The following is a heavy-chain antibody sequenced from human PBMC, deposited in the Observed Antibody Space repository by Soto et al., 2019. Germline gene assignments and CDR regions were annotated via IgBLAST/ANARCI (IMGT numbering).Heavy chain of an antibody. CDR2: ISASNGNR. CDR3: VRDPQRNDY. D-gene: IGHD2-2*01. J-gene: IGHJ4*02. Sequence: QVQLVQSGAEVKKPGASVKVSCKASGYDFSSYGISWVRQAPGQGLEWMGWISASNGNRDYAQQFQGRVTMTSDTSRTTAYMELRSLRSDATAVYYCVRDPQRNDYWGQGTLVNVSS. CDR1: GYDFSSYG. V-gene: IGHV1-18*04.